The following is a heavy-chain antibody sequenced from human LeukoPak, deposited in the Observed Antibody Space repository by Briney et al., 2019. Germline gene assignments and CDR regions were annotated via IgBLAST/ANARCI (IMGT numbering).Heavy chain of an antibody. CDR1: GFTFSDYY. Sequence: SGGSLRLSCAASGFTFSDYYMSWIRQAPGKGLEWVAYISSSGNTRYYADSVKGRFTISRDNAKNSLYLQMNSLRVEDTAVYYCARGDFNDNGDYVDAFDVWGQGTMVTVSS. J-gene: IGHJ3*01. CDR3: ARGDFNDNGDYVDAFDV. CDR2: ISSSGNTR. D-gene: IGHD4-17*01. V-gene: IGHV3-11*04.